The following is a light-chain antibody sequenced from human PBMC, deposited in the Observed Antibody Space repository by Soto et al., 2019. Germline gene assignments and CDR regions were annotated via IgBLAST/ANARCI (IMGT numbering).Light chain of an antibody. CDR1: QSINIY. Sequence: DIQMTQSPSSLSASVGDRVTIACRASQSINIYLSWYQQEPGKAPKLLMHDPSSLQSGVPSRFSGSGSGTHLTLTISSLQGEEFATYYCQQNYGTPLTFGGGTKGDIK. CDR3: QQNYGTPLT. V-gene: IGKV1-39*01. J-gene: IGKJ4*01. CDR2: DPS.